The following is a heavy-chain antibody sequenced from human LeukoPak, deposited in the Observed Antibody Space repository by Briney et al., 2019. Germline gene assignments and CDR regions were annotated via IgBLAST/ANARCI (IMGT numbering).Heavy chain of an antibody. CDR1: GYTFTSYY. CDR2: INPSGGST. V-gene: IGHV1-46*01. CDR3: ARDGSEYSYKI. J-gene: IGHJ3*02. Sequence: EASVKVSCKASGYTFTSYYMHWVRQAPGQGLEWMGIINPSGGSTSYAQKFQGRVTMTTDTSTSTAYMELRSLRSDDTAVYYCARDGSEYSYKIWGQGTMVTVSS. D-gene: IGHD5-18*01.